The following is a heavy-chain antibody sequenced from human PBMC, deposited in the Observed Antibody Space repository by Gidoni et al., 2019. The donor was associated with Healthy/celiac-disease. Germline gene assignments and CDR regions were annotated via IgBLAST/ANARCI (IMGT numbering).Heavy chain of an antibody. D-gene: IGHD3-10*01. Sequence: QVQLVQSGAEVKKPGASVKVSCKASGYTFTSYGISWVRQAPGQGLEWMGWISAYNGNTNYAQKLKGRVTMTTDTSTSTAYMELRSLRSDDTAVYYCARDQTPSRYYYGSGSSGYYYYGMDVWGQGTTVTVSS. J-gene: IGHJ6*02. CDR1: GYTFTSYG. CDR3: ARDQTPSRYYYGSGSSGYYYYGMDV. CDR2: ISAYNGNT. V-gene: IGHV1-18*01.